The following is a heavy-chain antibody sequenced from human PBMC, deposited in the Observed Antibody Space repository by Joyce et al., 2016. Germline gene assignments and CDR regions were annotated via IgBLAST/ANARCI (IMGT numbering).Heavy chain of an antibody. D-gene: IGHD3-10*01. CDR3: AGGSGDY. CDR2: IYYSGST. CDR1: GVSFNTFY. J-gene: IGHJ4*02. V-gene: IGHV4-59*01. Sequence: QVQLQESGPGLVKPSETLSLICTVSGVSFNTFYWNWVRQPPGKGLEWIGHIYYSGSTNYSPSLKSRLTISVDTSKSQFSLKLTSLTAADTAVYYCAGGSGDYWGQGTLVTVSS.